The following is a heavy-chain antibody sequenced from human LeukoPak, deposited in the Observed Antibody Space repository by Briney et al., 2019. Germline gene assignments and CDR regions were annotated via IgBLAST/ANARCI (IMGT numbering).Heavy chain of an antibody. J-gene: IGHJ6*03. D-gene: IGHD6-6*01. CDR3: ARDGIAARPGGNDYYYYYMDV. Sequence: ASVKVSCKASGYTFTSYYMHWVRQAPGQGLEWMGIINPSGGSTSYAQKFQGRVTMTRDTSTSTVYMELSSLRSEDTAVYYCARDGIAARPGGNDYYYYYMDVWGKGTTVTVSS. V-gene: IGHV1-46*01. CDR1: GYTFTSYY. CDR2: INPSGGST.